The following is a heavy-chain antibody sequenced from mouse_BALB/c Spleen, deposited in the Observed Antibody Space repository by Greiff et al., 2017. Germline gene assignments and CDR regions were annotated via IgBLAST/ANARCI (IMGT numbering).Heavy chain of an antibody. Sequence: QVQLKESGPGLVAPSQSLSITCTVSGFSLTGYGVNWVRQPPGKGLEWLGMIWGDGSTDYNSALKSRLSISKDNSKSQVFLQMNSLQTDDTARYYCARDEGYGNYGGYYAMDYWGQGTSVTVAS. D-gene: IGHD2-1*01. CDR1: GFSLTGYG. CDR2: IWGDGST. V-gene: IGHV2-6-7*01. J-gene: IGHJ4*01. CDR3: ARDEGYGNYGGYYAMDY.